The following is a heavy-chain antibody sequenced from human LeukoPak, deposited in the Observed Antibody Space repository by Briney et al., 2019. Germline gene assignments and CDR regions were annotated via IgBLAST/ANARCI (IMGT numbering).Heavy chain of an antibody. D-gene: IGHD3-10*01. J-gene: IGHJ6*03. CDR3: AGSGYSYYYYYYMDV. Sequence: SETLSLTCTVSGGSISSYYWGWIRQPPGKGLEWIGSIYYSGSTYYNPSLKSRVTISVDTSKNQFSLKLSSVTAADTAVYYCAGSGYSYYYYYYMDVWGKGTTVTISS. CDR2: IYYSGST. V-gene: IGHV4-39*01. CDR1: GGSISSYY.